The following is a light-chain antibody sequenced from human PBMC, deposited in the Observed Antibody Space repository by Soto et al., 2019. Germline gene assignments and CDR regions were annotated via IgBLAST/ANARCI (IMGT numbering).Light chain of an antibody. CDR1: QGIRND. J-gene: IGKJ1*01. CDR3: LQDYNYPRT. V-gene: IGKV1-6*01. CDR2: AAS. Sequence: ITCRASQGIRNDLGWYQQKPGKAPKLLIYAASSLQSGVPSRFSGSGSGTDFTLTISSLQPEDFATYYCLQDYNYPRTFGQGTKVDIK.